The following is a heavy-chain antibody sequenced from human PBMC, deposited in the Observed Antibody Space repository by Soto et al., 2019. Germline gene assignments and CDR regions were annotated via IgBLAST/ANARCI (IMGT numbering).Heavy chain of an antibody. CDR3: ASPGFGDYYDSKARDAFDI. CDR2: IYPGCSDT. Sequence: PGESQKISCKGSGYSFTSYWIGWARQMPGKGLECMGIIYPGCSDTIYSPSFQDQDPISADMSISTAHLQGRSLNASDTAMFLCASPGFGDYYDSKARDAFDIWGQGTMVTVSS. D-gene: IGHD3-22*01. J-gene: IGHJ3*02. CDR1: GYSFTSYW. V-gene: IGHV5-51*01.